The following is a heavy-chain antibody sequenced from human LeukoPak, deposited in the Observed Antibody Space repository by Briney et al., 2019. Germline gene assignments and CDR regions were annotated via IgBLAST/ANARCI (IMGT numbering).Heavy chain of an antibody. J-gene: IGHJ4*02. V-gene: IGHV3-30*18. CDR3: AKESWQQLFDFDY. CDR2: ISYDGSNK. D-gene: IGHD6-13*01. Sequence: GGSLRLSCAASGFTFSSYGMHWVRQAPGKGLEWVAAISYDGSNKYYADSVKGRFTISRDNSKNTLYLQMNSLRAEDTAVYYCAKESWQQLFDFDYWGQGTLVTVSS. CDR1: GFTFSSYG.